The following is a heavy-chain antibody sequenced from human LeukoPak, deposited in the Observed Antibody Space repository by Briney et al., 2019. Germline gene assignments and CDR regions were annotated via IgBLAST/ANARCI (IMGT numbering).Heavy chain of an antibody. CDR2: ISAYNGNT. CDR3: ARDPTDIVVVPDAVYGMDV. Sequence: AASVKVSCKASGYTFTSYGISWVRRAPGQGLEWMGWISAYNGNTNYAQKLQGRVTMTTDTSTSTAYMELRSLRSDDTAVYYCARDPTDIVVVPDAVYGMDVWGQGTTVTVSS. CDR1: GYTFTSYG. D-gene: IGHD2-2*01. V-gene: IGHV1-18*01. J-gene: IGHJ6*02.